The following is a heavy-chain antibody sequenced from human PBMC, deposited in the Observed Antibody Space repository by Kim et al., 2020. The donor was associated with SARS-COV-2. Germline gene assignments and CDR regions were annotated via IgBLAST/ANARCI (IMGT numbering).Heavy chain of an antibody. Sequence: GGSLRLSCAASRFTFSSYWMSWVRQAPGKGLEWVANIKQDGSEKYYVDSVKGRFTISRDNAKNSLYLQMNSLRAEDTSVYYCARDGGGSGSFNFWHHPGKPGDAFDIWGQGTMVTVSS. V-gene: IGHV3-7*01. CDR1: RFTFSSYW. CDR3: ARDGGGSGSFNFWHHPGKPGDAFDI. CDR2: IKQDGSEK. J-gene: IGHJ3*02. D-gene: IGHD3-10*01.